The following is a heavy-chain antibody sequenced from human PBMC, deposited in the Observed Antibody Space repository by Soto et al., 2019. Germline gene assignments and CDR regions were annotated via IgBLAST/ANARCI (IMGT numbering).Heavy chain of an antibody. CDR2: VKNKAGGHAT. CDR3: TRRGNGGMDV. V-gene: IGHV3-73*01. J-gene: IGHJ6*02. CDR1: GFTFRDSG. Sequence: EVQLVESGGGLVQPGGSLKLSCAASGFTFRDSGMHWVRQASGKGLEWVGRVKNKAGGHATAYAASVKGRFTISRDDSKNTAYLQMNSLKTEDTAVYYCTRRGNGGMDVWGQGATVTVSS. D-gene: IGHD2-8*01.